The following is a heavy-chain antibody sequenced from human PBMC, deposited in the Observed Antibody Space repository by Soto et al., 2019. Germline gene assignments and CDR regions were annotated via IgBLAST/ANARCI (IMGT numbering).Heavy chain of an antibody. J-gene: IGHJ5*02. CDR2: IIPIFGTA. D-gene: IGHD3-16*01. CDR1: GGTFSSYA. Sequence: QVQLVQSGAEVKKPGSSVKVSCKASGGTFSSYAISWVRQAPGQGLEWMGGIIPIFGTANYAQKFQGRVKITADEYPSKAYMELSSLRSEDTAVYYCARPHKEEAAGLGEYNWFEPWGQGTLVNVSS. CDR3: ARPHKEEAAGLGEYNWFEP. V-gene: IGHV1-69*01.